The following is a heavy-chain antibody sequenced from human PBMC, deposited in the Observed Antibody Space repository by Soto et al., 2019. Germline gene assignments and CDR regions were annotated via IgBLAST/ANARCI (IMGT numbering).Heavy chain of an antibody. D-gene: IGHD3-22*01. CDR2: IYHSGST. CDR1: GGSISSSNC. J-gene: IGHJ3*02. Sequence: XTLSLTCTVSGGSISSSNCWSWVRQPPGKGLEWIGEIYHSGSTNYNPSLKSRVTISVDKSKNQFSLKLSSVTAADTAVYYCAREPRPYYYDPAGGEDAFDIWGQGTMVTVSS. V-gene: IGHV4-4*02. CDR3: AREPRPYYYDPAGGEDAFDI.